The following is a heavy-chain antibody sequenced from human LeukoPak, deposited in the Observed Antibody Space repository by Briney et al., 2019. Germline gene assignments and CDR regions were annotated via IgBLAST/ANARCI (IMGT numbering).Heavy chain of an antibody. D-gene: IGHD6-13*01. V-gene: IGHV1-69*06. CDR3: ARGEDSSSRWGKDVFDI. CDR2: TIPLFGTA. J-gene: IGHJ3*02. CDR1: GGTFGTYG. Sequence: SVKVSCKASGGTFGTYGLSWVRQAPGQGLEWMGGTIPLFGTANYAPDFQGRVTMTADKVLNVAYLELTSLRSEDTAVYYCARGEDSSSRWGKDVFDIWGLGTMIIVSS.